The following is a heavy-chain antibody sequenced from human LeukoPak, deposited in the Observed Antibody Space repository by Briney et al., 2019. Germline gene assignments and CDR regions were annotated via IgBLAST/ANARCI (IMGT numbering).Heavy chain of an antibody. V-gene: IGHV4-4*07. J-gene: IGHJ5*02. Sequence: SETLSLTCTVSGGSISSYYWSWIRQPAGKGLEWIGRIYTSGSTNYNPSLKSRVTMSVDTSKSQFSLNLTSVTAADAAVYYCARDLGYSGFDWAPWGQGTLVTVSS. D-gene: IGHD5-12*01. CDR3: ARDLGYSGFDWAP. CDR2: IYTSGST. CDR1: GGSISSYY.